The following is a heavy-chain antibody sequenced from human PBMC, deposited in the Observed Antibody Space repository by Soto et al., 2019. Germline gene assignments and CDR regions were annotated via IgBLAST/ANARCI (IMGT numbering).Heavy chain of an antibody. V-gene: IGHV3-30*03. D-gene: IGHD1-26*01. CDR3: ARDRRLYYSDVFEI. Sequence: QVQLVESGGGVVQPGRSLRLSCAASGFTFSIYGMHWVRHVPGKGLEWVAMISFDGSEKYYTDSVKGRFHISRDSSKNTMYLQMDSLRVEDTAVYYCARDRRLYYSDVFEIWGQGKKVTVSS. CDR1: GFTFSIYG. CDR2: ISFDGSEK. J-gene: IGHJ3*02.